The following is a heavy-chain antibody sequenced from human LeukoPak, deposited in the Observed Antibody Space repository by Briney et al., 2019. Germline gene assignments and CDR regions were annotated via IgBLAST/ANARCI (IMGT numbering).Heavy chain of an antibody. Sequence: LGASVKVSCKASGYTFTGYYMHWVRQAPGQGLEWMGWINPNSGGTNYAQKFQGRVTMTRDTSISTAYMELSRLRSDDTAVYYCARVPPGGWYVFDYWGQGTLVTVSS. CDR1: GYTFTGYY. CDR2: INPNSGGT. CDR3: ARVPPGGWYVFDY. V-gene: IGHV1-2*03. D-gene: IGHD6-19*01. J-gene: IGHJ4*02.